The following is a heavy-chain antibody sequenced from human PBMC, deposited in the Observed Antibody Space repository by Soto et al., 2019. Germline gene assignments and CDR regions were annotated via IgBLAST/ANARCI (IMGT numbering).Heavy chain of an antibody. V-gene: IGHV3-74*01. CDR2: INSDGSST. J-gene: IGHJ4*02. Sequence: GSLRLSCAASGFTFSSYWMHWVRQAPGKGLMWVSRINSDGSSTNYADSVKGRFTISRDNAENTLYLQMNSLRVEDTAVYYCAAVVTGTTRNSLTHWAQGTLVTVPS. CDR3: AAVVTGTTRNSLTH. D-gene: IGHD2-21*02. CDR1: GFTFSSYW.